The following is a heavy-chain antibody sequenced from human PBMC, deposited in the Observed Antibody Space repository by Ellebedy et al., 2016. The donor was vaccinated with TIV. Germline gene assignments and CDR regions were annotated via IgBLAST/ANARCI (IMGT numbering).Heavy chain of an antibody. CDR3: ESGGSSE. D-gene: IGHD4-23*01. CDR2: ISSNAATI. V-gene: IGHV3-48*01. CDR1: GFTFSDYS. Sequence: GGSLRLXCAASGFTFSDYSMNWVRRAPGKGLKWISYISSNAATIHYADSVKGRFTISRDNAKNSLFLQMNSLRAEDTAVYYCESGGSSEWGQGTLVTVSS. J-gene: IGHJ4*02.